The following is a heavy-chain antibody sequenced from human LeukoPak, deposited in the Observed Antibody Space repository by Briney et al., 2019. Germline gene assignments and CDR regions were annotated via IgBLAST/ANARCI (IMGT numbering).Heavy chain of an antibody. CDR2: IIPILGIA. Sequence: SVKVSCKASGGTFSSYAISWVRQAPGQGLEWMGRIIPILGIANYAQKFQGRVTITADKSTSTAYMELSSLRSEDTAVYYCARLHIAVAGHDAFDIWGQGTMVTVSS. CDR1: GGTFSSYA. D-gene: IGHD6-19*01. V-gene: IGHV1-69*04. CDR3: ARLHIAVAGHDAFDI. J-gene: IGHJ3*02.